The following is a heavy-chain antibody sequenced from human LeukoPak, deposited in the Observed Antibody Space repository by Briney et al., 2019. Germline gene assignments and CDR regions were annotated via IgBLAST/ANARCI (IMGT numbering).Heavy chain of an antibody. Sequence: GASVKVSCTASGYTFTGYYMHWVRQAPGQGLEWMGWINPNSGGTNYAQKFQGRVTMTRDTSISTAYMELSRLRSDDTAVYYCARDYGSGSPLDYWGQGTLVTVSS. CDR3: ARDYGSGSPLDY. D-gene: IGHD3-10*01. CDR2: INPNSGGT. J-gene: IGHJ4*02. V-gene: IGHV1-2*02. CDR1: GYTFTGYY.